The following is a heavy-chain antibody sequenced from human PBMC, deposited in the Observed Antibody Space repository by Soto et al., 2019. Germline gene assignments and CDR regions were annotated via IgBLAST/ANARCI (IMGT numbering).Heavy chain of an antibody. CDR2: IIPIFGTA. J-gene: IGHJ3*02. D-gene: IGHD2-2*02. V-gene: IGHV1-69*06. Sequence: QVQLVQSGAEVKKPGSSVKVSCKASGGTFSSYAISWVRQAPGQGLEWMGGIIPIFGTANYAQKFQGRVTITADKSTSTAYMELSSLRSEDTALYYCARDRCSSTSCYTHADAFDIWGQGTMVTVSS. CDR3: ARDRCSSTSCYTHADAFDI. CDR1: GGTFSSYA.